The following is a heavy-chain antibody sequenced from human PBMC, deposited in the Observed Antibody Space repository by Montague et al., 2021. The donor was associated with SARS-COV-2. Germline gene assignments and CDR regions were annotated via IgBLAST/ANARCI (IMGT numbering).Heavy chain of an antibody. V-gene: IGHV4-39*01. CDR3: ARTSKLRESTTGNYYYHAMDV. CDR2: VYNAGTT. CDR1: GGSISSGSYY. D-gene: IGHD3-16*01. Sequence: SETLSLTCTVSGGSISSGSYYWGWIRQPPGKGLEWIGNVYNAGTTYYNPSLKSRVTISVDTSKNQFSLNVASVTAADTAVYYCARTSKLRESTTGNYYYHAMDVWGQGTTVTVSS. J-gene: IGHJ6*02.